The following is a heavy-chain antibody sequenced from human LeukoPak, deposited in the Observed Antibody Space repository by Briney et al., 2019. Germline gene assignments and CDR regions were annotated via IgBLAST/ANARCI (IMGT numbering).Heavy chain of an antibody. CDR3: ARDSYDSSGYYPFDY. V-gene: IGHV4-59*01. CDR1: GGSFSGYY. D-gene: IGHD3-22*01. J-gene: IGHJ4*02. Sequence: SETLSLTCAVYGGSFSGYYWSWIRQPPGKGLEWIGYIYYSGSTNYNPSLKSRVTISVDTSKNQFSLKLSSVTAADTAVYYCARDSYDSSGYYPFDYWGQGTLVTVSS. CDR2: IYYSGST.